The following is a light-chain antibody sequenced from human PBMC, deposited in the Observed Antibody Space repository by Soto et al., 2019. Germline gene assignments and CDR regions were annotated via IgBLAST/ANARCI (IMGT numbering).Light chain of an antibody. V-gene: IGKV3-20*01. CDR1: QSVSSSY. CDR3: QQCGSSPS. J-gene: IGKJ1*01. Sequence: EIVLTQSPGTLSLSPGERATLSCRASQSVSSSYLAWYQQKPGQAPRLVIYDTSSMATGSPDRFSGSGSGTDFTFASSRLEDEDFAVYYCQQCGSSPSFGQGTKVELQ. CDR2: DTS.